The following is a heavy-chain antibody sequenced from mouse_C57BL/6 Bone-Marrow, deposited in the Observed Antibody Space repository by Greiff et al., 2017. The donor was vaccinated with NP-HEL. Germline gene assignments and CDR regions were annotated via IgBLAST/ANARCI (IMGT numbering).Heavy chain of an antibody. D-gene: IGHD2-5*01. Sequence: VQLQESGPGLVAPSQSLSITCTVSGFSLTSYAISWVRQPPGKGLEWLGVIWTGGGTNYNSALKSRLSISKDNSKSQVFLKMNSLQTEDTARYYCARNDYSKPGNWFAYWGQGTLVTVSA. J-gene: IGHJ3*01. V-gene: IGHV2-9-1*01. CDR1: GFSLTSYA. CDR3: ARNDYSKPGNWFAY. CDR2: IWTGGGT.